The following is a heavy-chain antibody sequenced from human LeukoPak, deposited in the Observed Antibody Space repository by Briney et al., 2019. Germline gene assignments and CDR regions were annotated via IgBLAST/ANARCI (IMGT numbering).Heavy chain of an antibody. J-gene: IGHJ4*02. CDR1: GFTFSSYS. CDR3: ARDNPIVGATITLGY. V-gene: IGHV3-48*02. D-gene: IGHD1-26*01. CDR2: ISSSSSTI. Sequence: PGGSLRLSCAAPGFTFSSYSMIWVRQAPGKGLEWITFISSSSSTIYYADSVKGRFTISRDNAKNSLYLQMNSLRDEDTAVYYCARDNPIVGATITLGYWGQGALVTVSS.